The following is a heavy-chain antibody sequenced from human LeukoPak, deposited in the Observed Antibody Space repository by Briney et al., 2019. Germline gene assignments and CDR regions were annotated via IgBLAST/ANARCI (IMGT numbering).Heavy chain of an antibody. V-gene: IGHV3-23*01. CDR1: GFNLTNYA. CDR2: MSGSGAST. D-gene: IGHD3-10*01. J-gene: IGHJ6*02. Sequence: PGGSLRLSCAASGFNLTNYAMSWVRQAPGKGLEWVSGMSGSGASTYYADSVKGRFTISRDTSKNTLYLQMDSLRVEDTAVHYCAKVVRAGGSHYYGMDVWCQGTTVTVSS. CDR3: AKVVRAGGSHYYGMDV.